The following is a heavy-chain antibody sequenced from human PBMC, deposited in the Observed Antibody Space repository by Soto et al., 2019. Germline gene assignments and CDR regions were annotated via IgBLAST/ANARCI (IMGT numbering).Heavy chain of an antibody. Sequence: SQTLSLTCVISVDSVSSNNAAWNLISQSPSRGLEWLGRTYYRSKLYNHYAVSVKSRITVNPDTSKNQFSLQLNSVTPEDTAVYYCARSRHGGYIDYWGQGTLVTVSS. CDR2: TYYRSKLYN. CDR1: VDSVSSNNAA. CDR3: ARSRHGGYIDY. V-gene: IGHV6-1*01. D-gene: IGHD3-22*01. J-gene: IGHJ4*02.